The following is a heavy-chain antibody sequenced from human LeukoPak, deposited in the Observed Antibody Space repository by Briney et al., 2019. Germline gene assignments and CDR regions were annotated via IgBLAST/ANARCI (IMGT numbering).Heavy chain of an antibody. V-gene: IGHV4-4*07. D-gene: IGHD3-22*01. CDR2: IYTSGST. Sequence: SETLSLTCTVSGGSISSYYWSWIRQPAGKGLEWIGRIYTSGSTNYNPSLKSRVTMSVDTSKNQFSLKLSSVTAADTAVYYCARDYYDSSAARYPPAFDIWGQGTMVTVSS. CDR1: GGSISSYY. CDR3: ARDYYDSSAARYPPAFDI. J-gene: IGHJ3*02.